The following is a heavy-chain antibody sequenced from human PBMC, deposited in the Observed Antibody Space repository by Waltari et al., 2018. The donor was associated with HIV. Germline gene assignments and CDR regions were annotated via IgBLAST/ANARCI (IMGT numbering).Heavy chain of an antibody. CDR3: ARDVVRGEPSFSLNY. CDR1: GYTFTSYF. V-gene: IGHV1-46*01. CDR2: SNPSGGST. Sequence: QVQLVQSGAEVKKPGASVKVSCKASGYTFTSYFMHWVRQAPGQGLEWMGISNPSGGSTRYAQKFQGRVTMTRDTSTSTVYMELSSLRSEDTAVYYCARDVVRGEPSFSLNYWGQGTLVTVSS. D-gene: IGHD3-10*01. J-gene: IGHJ4*02.